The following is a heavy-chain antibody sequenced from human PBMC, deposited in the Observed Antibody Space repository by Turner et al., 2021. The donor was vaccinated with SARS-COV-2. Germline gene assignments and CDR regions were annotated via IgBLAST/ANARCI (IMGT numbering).Heavy chain of an antibody. V-gene: IGHV3-23*01. CDR3: AKADRVMIVVVITLFDY. CDR2: ISGSGGNT. D-gene: IGHD3-22*01. J-gene: IGHJ4*02. CDR1: GFTFTSYA. Sequence: EVQLLESGGGLVQPGGSLRLSCAASGFTFTSYAMSWVRQGPGKGLKWVSAISGSGGNTYYADSVKGRFTISRDNSKNTLYLQMNSLRAEDTAVYYCAKADRVMIVVVITLFDYWGQGTLVTVSS.